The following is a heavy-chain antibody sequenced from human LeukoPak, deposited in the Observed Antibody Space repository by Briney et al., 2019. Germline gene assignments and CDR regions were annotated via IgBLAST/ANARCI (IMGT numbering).Heavy chain of an antibody. CDR1: GFTFDDYG. D-gene: IGHD3-10*01. CDR3: ARMISGGSGSPDWFDP. CDR2: INWNGSST. Sequence: GGSLRLSCAASGFTFDDYGMSWVRQAPGKGLEWVSAINWNGSSTAYADSVKGRFTISRDNAKNSLYLQMISLRAEDTALYYCARMISGGSGSPDWFDPWGQGTLVTVSS. V-gene: IGHV3-20*04. J-gene: IGHJ5*02.